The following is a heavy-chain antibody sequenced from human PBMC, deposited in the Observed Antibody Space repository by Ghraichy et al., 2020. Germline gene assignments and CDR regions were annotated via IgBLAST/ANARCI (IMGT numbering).Heavy chain of an antibody. Sequence: SETLSLTCAVSGGSISSSNWWSWVRQPPGKGLEWIGEIYHSGSTNYNPSLKSRVTISVDKSKNQFSLKLSSVTAADTAVYYCARDNSSGWYSPSNWFDPWGQGTLVTVSS. CDR2: IYHSGST. CDR3: ARDNSSGWYSPSNWFDP. D-gene: IGHD6-19*01. CDR1: GGSISSSNW. V-gene: IGHV4-4*02. J-gene: IGHJ5*02.